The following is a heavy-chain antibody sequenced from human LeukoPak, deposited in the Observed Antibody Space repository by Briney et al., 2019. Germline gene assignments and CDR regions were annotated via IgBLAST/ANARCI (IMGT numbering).Heavy chain of an antibody. CDR2: ISGSGVYT. D-gene: IGHD1-14*01. CDR1: GFTFSSYA. J-gene: IGHJ4*02. V-gene: IGHV3-23*01. Sequence: GWSLRLSCAASGFTFSSYAMSWVRQAPGKGLEWVSAISGSGVYTYYVDSVQGRFTISRDNSKNTLYLQMNSLRADDTAVYYCAKDPDPHYFDYWGQGTLVTVSS. CDR3: AKDPDPHYFDY.